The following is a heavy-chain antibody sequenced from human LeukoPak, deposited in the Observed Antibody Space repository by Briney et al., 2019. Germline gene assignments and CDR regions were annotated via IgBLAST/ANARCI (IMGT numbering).Heavy chain of an antibody. J-gene: IGHJ1*01. CDR1: GFTFSSYS. D-gene: IGHD3-22*01. CDR2: ISSSSSYI. CDR3: AREHDYYDSSGY. V-gene: IGHV3-21*01. Sequence: GGSLGLSCAASGFTFSSYSMNWVRQAPGKGLEWVSSISSSSSYIYYADSVKGRFTISRDNAKNSLYLQMNSLRAEDTAVYYSAREHDYYDSSGYWGQGTLVTVSS.